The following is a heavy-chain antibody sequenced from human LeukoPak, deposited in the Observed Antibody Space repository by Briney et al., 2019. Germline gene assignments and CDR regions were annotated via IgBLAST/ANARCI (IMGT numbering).Heavy chain of an antibody. CDR3: ARVTEAAGTNWFDP. V-gene: IGHV4-4*02. D-gene: IGHD6-13*01. CDR2: IYHSGST. J-gene: IGHJ5*02. Sequence: SGTLSLTCAVSGGSISSSYWWSWVRQPPGKGLEWIGYIYHSGSTYYNPSLKSRVTILVDRSKNQFSLKLSSVTAADTAVYYCARVTEAAGTNWFDPWGQGTLVTVSS. CDR1: GGSISSSYW.